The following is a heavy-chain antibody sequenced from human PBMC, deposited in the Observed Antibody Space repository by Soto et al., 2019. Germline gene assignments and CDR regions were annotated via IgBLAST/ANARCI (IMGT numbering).Heavy chain of an antibody. CDR2: IYYSGST. CDR3: VRGKGKDDSSSWFY. J-gene: IGHJ4*01. CDR1: GGSISSYY. V-gene: IGHV4-59*08. D-gene: IGHD6-13*01. Sequence: QVQLQESGPGLVKPSETLSLTCTVSGGSISSYYWSWIRQPPGKGLEWIGYIYYSGSTLYSPSLKSRVTISIETSASQFSLKLSSVTAADTAVYYCVRGKGKDDSSSWFYWCQGTPVTVSS.